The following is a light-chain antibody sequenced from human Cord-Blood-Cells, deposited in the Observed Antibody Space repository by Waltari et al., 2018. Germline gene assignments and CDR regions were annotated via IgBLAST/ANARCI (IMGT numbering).Light chain of an antibody. CDR1: QSVLYSSNNKNY. CDR2: WAS. J-gene: IGKJ1*01. Sequence: IVMTQSPDSLTGSLGERATITCKFSQSVLYSSNNKNYLAWYQQKPGQPPKLLIYWASTRESGVPDRFSGSGSGTDFTLTISSLQAEDVAVYYCQQYYSTPTFGQGTKVEIK. CDR3: QQYYSTPT. V-gene: IGKV4-1*01.